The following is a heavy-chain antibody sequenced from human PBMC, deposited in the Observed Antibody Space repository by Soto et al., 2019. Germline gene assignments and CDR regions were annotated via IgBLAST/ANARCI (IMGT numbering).Heavy chain of an antibody. Sequence: EVQLVESGGDLVQPGGSLRLSCGVSGFIFSDYWMSWVRQAPGKGLEWVATIREDGGAIYYVDSVKGRFTISRDNARNSLFLQMNGLGVEDTAVYYCASPCTSGTTDFWGQGTLVTVSS. CDR2: IREDGGAI. CDR1: GFIFSDYW. J-gene: IGHJ4*02. CDR3: ASPCTSGTTDF. D-gene: IGHD1-26*01. V-gene: IGHV3-7*01.